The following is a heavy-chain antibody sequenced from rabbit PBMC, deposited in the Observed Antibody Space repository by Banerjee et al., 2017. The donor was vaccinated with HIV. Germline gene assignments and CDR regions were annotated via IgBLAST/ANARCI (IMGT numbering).Heavy chain of an antibody. CDR2: IYPGSSGST. J-gene: IGHJ6*01. D-gene: IGHD4-2*01. CDR3: ARGANYAMDL. V-gene: IGHV1S45*01. CDR1: GIDFRSNA. Sequence: QQQLEESGGGLVKPGASLTLTCKASGIDFRSNAMCWVRQAPGKGLEWIGCIYPGSSGSTYYANWAKGRFTISKTSSTTVTLQMTSLTAADTATYFCARGANYAMDLWGPGTLVTVS.